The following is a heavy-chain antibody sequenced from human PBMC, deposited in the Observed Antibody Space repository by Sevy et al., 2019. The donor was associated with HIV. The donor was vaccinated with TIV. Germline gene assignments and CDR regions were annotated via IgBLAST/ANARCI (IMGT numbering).Heavy chain of an antibody. CDR3: ARDPPYYDSSGYYD. V-gene: IGHV3-48*02. J-gene: IGHJ4*02. D-gene: IGHD3-22*01. CDR2: ISSSDSTI. Sequence: GGSLRLSCAASGFTFSSYSMNWVRQAPGKGLEWVSYISSSDSTIYYADSVKGRFTISRDNAKNSLYLQMNSLRDEDTAVYYCARDPPYYDSSGYYDWGQGTLVTVSS. CDR1: GFTFSSYS.